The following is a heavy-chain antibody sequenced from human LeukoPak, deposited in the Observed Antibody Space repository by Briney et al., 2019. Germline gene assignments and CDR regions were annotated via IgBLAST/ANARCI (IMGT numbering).Heavy chain of an antibody. J-gene: IGHJ4*02. CDR1: GGSISSYY. V-gene: IGHV4-59*01. CDR3: TRGVGYCSGGSCFSFDY. CDR2: IYYSGST. Sequence: PSETLSLTCTVSGGSISSYYWSWIRQPPGKGLEWIGYIYYSGSTNYNPSLKSRVTISVDTSKNQFSLKLSSVTAADTAVYYCTRGVGYCSGGSCFSFDYWGQGTLVTVSS. D-gene: IGHD2-15*01.